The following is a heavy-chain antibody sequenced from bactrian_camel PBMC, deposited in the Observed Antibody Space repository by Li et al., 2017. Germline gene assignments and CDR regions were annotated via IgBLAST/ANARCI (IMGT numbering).Heavy chain of an antibody. D-gene: IGHD7*01. CDR3: AADPKVPWCGLWHNGAPFKY. CDR2: IATGSGNT. CDR1: GYTYNRNC. Sequence: HVQLVESGGGSVQAGGSLRLSCAASGYTYNRNCMAWFRQAPGKEREGVARIATGSGNTYYADSVKGRFTISQDKAKSIVYLQMNSLQPEDTGVYSCAADPKVPWCGLWHNGAPFKYRGQGTQVTVS. V-gene: IGHV3S1*01. J-gene: IGHJ4*01.